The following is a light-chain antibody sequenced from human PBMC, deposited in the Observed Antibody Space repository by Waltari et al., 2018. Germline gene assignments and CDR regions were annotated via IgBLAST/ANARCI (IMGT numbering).Light chain of an antibody. CDR3: QQYADYTT. CDR1: QTINSW. Sequence: DIQMTQSPSTLSASVGDRVTITCRASQTINSWLTWYQQKPGRAPKLRIFKASTLQSGVPSRFSGSGSGTEFTLTISNLQPDDFATYYCQQYADYTTFGQGTKVEMK. CDR2: KAS. V-gene: IGKV1-5*03. J-gene: IGKJ1*01.